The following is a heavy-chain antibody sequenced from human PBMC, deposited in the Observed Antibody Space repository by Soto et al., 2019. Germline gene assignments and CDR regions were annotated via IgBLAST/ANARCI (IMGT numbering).Heavy chain of an antibody. Sequence: QLQLQESGSGLVKPSQTLSLTCAVSGGSISSGGYSWSWIRQPPGKGLEWIGYIYHSGSTYYNPSLTRGVTISVDRSKNQFSLKLSSVTAADTAVYYCAAGGGLPRYYWGQGTLVTVSS. CDR1: GGSISSGGYS. CDR3: AAGGGLPRYY. J-gene: IGHJ4*02. CDR2: IYHSGST. D-gene: IGHD5-12*01. V-gene: IGHV4-30-2*01.